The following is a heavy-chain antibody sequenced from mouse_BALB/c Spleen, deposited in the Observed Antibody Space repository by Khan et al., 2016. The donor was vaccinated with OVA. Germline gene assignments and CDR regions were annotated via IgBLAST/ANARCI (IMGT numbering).Heavy chain of an antibody. Sequence: QVQLKQSGPGLVAPSQSLSITCTISGFSLTNYGIHWVRQPPGKGLEWLVLMWSDGSTTYNSTLKSRLTISKDNSKCQVFLKMNSLQTDDTAMYFCARQPYYHYNVMDYWGQGTSVTVSS. D-gene: IGHD2-10*01. CDR3: ARQPYYHYNVMDY. J-gene: IGHJ4*01. CDR2: MWSDGST. CDR1: GFSLTNYG. V-gene: IGHV2-6-1*01.